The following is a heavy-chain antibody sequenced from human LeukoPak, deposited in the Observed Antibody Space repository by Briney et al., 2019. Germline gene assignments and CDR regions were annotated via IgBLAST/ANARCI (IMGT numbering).Heavy chain of an antibody. D-gene: IGHD3-10*01. Sequence: PSETLSLTCTVSGGSISSGGYYWSWIRQPAGKGLEWIGRIYTSGSTNYNPSLKSRVTISVDTSKNQFSLKLSSVTAADTAVYYCASSTAMVRGIKSQYPSKRHYYMDVWGKGTTVTISS. CDR2: IYTSGST. V-gene: IGHV4-61*02. J-gene: IGHJ6*03. CDR3: ASSTAMVRGIKSQYPSKRHYYMDV. CDR1: GGSISSGGYY.